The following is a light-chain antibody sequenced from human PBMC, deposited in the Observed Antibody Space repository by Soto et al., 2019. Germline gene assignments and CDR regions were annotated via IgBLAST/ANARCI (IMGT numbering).Light chain of an antibody. CDR1: SSDVGGYNF. CDR2: DVI. J-gene: IGLJ1*01. CDR3: SSYTSINTYV. V-gene: IGLV2-14*01. Sequence: QSVLTQPASVSGSPGQSITISCTGTSSDVGGYNFVSWYQQHPDKAPKLMIYDVINRPSGVSNRFSGSKSGNTASLTISGLQAEDEADYYCSSYTSINTYVFGTGTKVTVL.